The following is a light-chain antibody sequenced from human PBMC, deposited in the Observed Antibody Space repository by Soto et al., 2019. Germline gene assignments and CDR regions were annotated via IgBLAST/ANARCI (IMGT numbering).Light chain of an antibody. CDR1: QGISDD. V-gene: IGKV1-17*01. Sequence: DIQMTPSPSSLSASVGDRVTITCRASQGISDDLGWYQQKPGKAPKRLIYSASSLQSGVPSRFSGGGSGTEFSLTSSCLQTEDFATYYCLQYNIYPRTFGQGTKVEIK. J-gene: IGKJ1*01. CDR2: SAS. CDR3: LQYNIYPRT.